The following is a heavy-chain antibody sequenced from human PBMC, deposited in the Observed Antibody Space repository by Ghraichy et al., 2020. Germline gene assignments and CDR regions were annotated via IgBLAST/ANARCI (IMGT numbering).Heavy chain of an antibody. CDR3: AKSHSSATPPLYGMDV. CDR2: TYYRSKWYN. D-gene: IGHD6-13*01. Sequence: SQTLSLTCAISGDSVSNNGAAWNWIRQSPSRGLEWLGRTYYRSKWYNDYAVSVKSRITINADTSQNQYSLQLNSVTPEDTAVYYCAKSHSSATPPLYGMDVWGQGTTVTVSS. V-gene: IGHV6-1*01. CDR1: GDSVSNNGAA. J-gene: IGHJ6*02.